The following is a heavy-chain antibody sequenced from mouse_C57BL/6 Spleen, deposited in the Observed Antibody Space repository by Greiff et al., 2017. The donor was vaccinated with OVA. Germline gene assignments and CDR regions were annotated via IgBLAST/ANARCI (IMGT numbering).Heavy chain of an antibody. D-gene: IGHD1-1*01. CDR3: ARDYGGSDWDFDV. V-gene: IGHV1-9*01. Sequence: QVQLQQSGAELMKPGASVKLSCKATGYTFTGYWIEWVKQRPGHGLEWIGEILPGSGSTNYNEKFKGKATFTADTSSNTAYMQHSSLKTEDSAIYYCARDYGGSDWDFDVWGTGTTVTVSS. CDR1: GYTFTGYW. CDR2: ILPGSGST. J-gene: IGHJ1*03.